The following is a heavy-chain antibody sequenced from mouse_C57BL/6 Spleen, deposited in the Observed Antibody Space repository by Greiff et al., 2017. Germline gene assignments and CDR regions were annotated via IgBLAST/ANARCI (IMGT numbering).Heavy chain of an antibody. Sequence: QVQLKQSGAELVKPGASVKMSCKASGYTFTSYWITWVKQRPGQGLEWIGDIYPGSGSTNYNEKFKSKATLTVDTSSSTAYMQLSSLTSEDSAVYYCARSLTGKAFAYWGQGTLVTVSA. CDR3: ARSLTGKAFAY. J-gene: IGHJ3*01. CDR2: IYPGSGST. V-gene: IGHV1-55*01. D-gene: IGHD4-1*01. CDR1: GYTFTSYW.